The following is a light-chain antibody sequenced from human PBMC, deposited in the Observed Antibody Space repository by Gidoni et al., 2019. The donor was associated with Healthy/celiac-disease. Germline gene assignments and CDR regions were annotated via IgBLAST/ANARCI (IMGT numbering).Light chain of an antibody. CDR2: DVS. CDR3: SSYTSSSTL. Sequence: QSALTHPASVSGSPGQSITTSGTGTSSDVVGYNSVSWYQQHPGKAPKLMIYDVSNRPSGVSNRFSGSKSGNTASLTISGLQAEDEADYYCSSYTSSSTLFGGGTKLTV. J-gene: IGLJ2*01. CDR1: SSDVVGYNS. V-gene: IGLV2-14*01.